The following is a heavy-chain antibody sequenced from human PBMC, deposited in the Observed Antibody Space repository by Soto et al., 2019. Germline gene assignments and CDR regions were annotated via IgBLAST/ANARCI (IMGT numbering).Heavy chain of an antibody. CDR2: IIPIFGTA. CDR3: ARESGRKGYSYGLPFDY. CDR1: GGTFSSYA. Sequence: QVHLVQSGAEVKKPGSSVKVSCKASGGTFSSYAISWVRQAPGQGLEWMGGIIPIFGTANYAQKFQGRVTITADESTSTAYMELSSLRSEDTAVYYCARESGRKGYSYGLPFDYWGQGTLVTVSS. J-gene: IGHJ4*02. V-gene: IGHV1-69*01. D-gene: IGHD5-18*01.